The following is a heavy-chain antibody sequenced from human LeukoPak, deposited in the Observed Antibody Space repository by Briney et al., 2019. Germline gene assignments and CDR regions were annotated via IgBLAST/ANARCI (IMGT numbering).Heavy chain of an antibody. Sequence: GASVNVSCKASGYTFTVYYMHWVRQAPGQGLEWMGWINPNSGGTNYAQKFQGRVTMTRATSISTAYMELSRLRSDDTAVYYCAREGSELERRWYFGYWGQGTLVTVSS. V-gene: IGHV1-2*02. CDR3: AREGSELERRWYFGY. CDR1: GYTFTVYY. D-gene: IGHD1-1*01. CDR2: INPNSGGT. J-gene: IGHJ4*02.